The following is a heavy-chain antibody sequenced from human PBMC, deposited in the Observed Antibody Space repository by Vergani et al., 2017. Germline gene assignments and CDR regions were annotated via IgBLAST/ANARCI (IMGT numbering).Heavy chain of an antibody. J-gene: IGHJ1*01. CDR3: TTALGLYYLHGEYFQY. CDR1: GFTFDTYT. D-gene: IGHD3-10*01. Sequence: EVQLLESGGGLVQPGGSRRLSCAGAGFTFDTYTMAYVRQAPGKGLEWVATISSGGGDIFYADSVQGRFTISRDNSKNTLFLQMNSLKDEDPAVYYCTTALGLYYLHGEYFQYWGRGTLVSVSS. V-gene: IGHV3-23*01. CDR2: ISSGGGDI.